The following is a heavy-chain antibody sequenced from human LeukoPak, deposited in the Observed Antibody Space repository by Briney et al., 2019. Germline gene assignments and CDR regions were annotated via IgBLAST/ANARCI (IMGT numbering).Heavy chain of an antibody. Sequence: GGSLRLSCAASGFTFSSYSMNWVRQAPGKGLEWVSSISSSSSYIYYADSVKGRFTISRDSAKNSLYLQMNSLRAEDTAVYYCARVGLEWLLTPSQYYFDYWGQGTLVTAPS. CDR3: ARVGLEWLLTPSQYYFDY. CDR1: GFTFSSYS. V-gene: IGHV3-21*01. D-gene: IGHD3-3*01. CDR2: ISSSSSYI. J-gene: IGHJ4*02.